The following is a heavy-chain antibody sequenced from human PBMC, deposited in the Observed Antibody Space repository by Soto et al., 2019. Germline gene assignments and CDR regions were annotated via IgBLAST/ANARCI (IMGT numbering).Heavy chain of an antibody. V-gene: IGHV3-15*01. D-gene: IGHD1-1*01. J-gene: IGHJ4*02. Sequence: EVQLVESGGGLVEPGGSLRLSCAASGFSFADAWLAWVRLAPGKGPEWVGRIKSKTHGGTADYAAPVKGRFSISRDDSKNTVYLQMSSLQTEDTAVYQCTTDLGYMSLSIFSWWGQGTLVTVSS. CDR1: GFSFADAW. CDR3: TTDLGYMSLSIFSW. CDR2: IKSKTHGGTA.